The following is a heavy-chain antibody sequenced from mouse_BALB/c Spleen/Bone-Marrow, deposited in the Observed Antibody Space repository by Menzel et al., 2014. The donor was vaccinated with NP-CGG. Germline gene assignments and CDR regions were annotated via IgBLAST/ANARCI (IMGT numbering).Heavy chain of an antibody. CDR2: INPSNGRT. CDR1: GYTFTSYW. CDR3: ARWLLYY. Sequence: VHLVESGAELVKPGASVMLSCKASGYTFTSYWMHWVKQRPGQGLDWIGEINPSNGRTNYNEKFKTKATLTVDKSSSTAYMQLSSLTSEDSAVYYCARWLLYYWGQGTTLTVSS. D-gene: IGHD2-12*01. V-gene: IGHV1S81*02. J-gene: IGHJ2*01.